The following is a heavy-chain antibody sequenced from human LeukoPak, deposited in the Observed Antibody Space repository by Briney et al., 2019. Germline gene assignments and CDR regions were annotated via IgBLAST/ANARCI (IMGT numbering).Heavy chain of an antibody. D-gene: IGHD6-19*01. J-gene: IGHJ4*02. Sequence: GGSLRLSCAASGFTVSRNYMSWVRQAPGKGLEWVSVIYSGGSTYYADSVKDRFTISRDNSKNTLYLQMNSLRAEDTAVYYCARDFPGIAVAGTRPLDYWGQGTLVTVSS. V-gene: IGHV3-53*01. CDR2: IYSGGST. CDR3: ARDFPGIAVAGTRPLDY. CDR1: GFTVSRNY.